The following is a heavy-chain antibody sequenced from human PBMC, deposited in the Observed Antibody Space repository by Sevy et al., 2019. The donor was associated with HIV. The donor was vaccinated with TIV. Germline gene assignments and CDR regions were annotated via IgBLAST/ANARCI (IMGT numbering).Heavy chain of an antibody. J-gene: IGHJ4*02. V-gene: IGHV3-23*01. CDR2: IDSGGLT. Sequence: GGSLRLSCGASGFSFSNNAMNWVRQAPGKGPEWVSGIDSGGLTYYADSVKGRFTISRDNSMEMLFLQMNSLRPDDTAVDYCATGDRAMITDLDYWGQGTLVTVSS. CDR3: ATGDRAMITDLDY. CDR1: GFSFSNNA. D-gene: IGHD5-18*01.